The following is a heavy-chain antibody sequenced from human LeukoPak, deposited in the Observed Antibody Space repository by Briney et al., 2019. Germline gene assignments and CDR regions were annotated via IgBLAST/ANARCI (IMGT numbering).Heavy chain of an antibody. CDR3: ARDLKRQDVAPIDMATTGDGDY. Sequence: EASVKVSCKASGYTFTSYYIHWVRQAPGQGLESMGVINPSGGSTNYAQKFQGRVTMTRDTSTSTVYMELSSLRSEDTAVYYCARDLKRQDVAPIDMATTGDGDYWGQGTLVTVSS. D-gene: IGHD5-24*01. CDR1: GYTFTSYY. CDR2: INPSGGST. V-gene: IGHV1-46*01. J-gene: IGHJ4*02.